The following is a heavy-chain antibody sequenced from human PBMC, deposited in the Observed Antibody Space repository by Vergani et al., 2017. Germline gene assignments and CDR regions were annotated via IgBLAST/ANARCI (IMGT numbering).Heavy chain of an antibody. Sequence: VQLVESGGGLVQPGGSLRLSCAASGFTFSSYAMSWVRQAPGKGLEWVSAISGSGGSTYYADSVKGRFTISRDNSKNTLYLQLKTLRAEDTGVYYCAKDYNIMGALHYWGQGTLVAVSS. CDR1: GFTFSSYA. CDR2: ISGSGGST. CDR3: AKDYNIMGALHY. D-gene: IGHD5-12*01. V-gene: IGHV3-23*04. J-gene: IGHJ4*02.